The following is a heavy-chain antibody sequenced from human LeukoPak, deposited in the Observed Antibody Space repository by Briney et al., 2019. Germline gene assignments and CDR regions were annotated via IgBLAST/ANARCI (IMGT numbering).Heavy chain of an antibody. J-gene: IGHJ3*02. CDR1: GFTFSFYS. V-gene: IGHV3-48*02. CDR3: AREYSSSSGRAFDI. CDR2: ISSSSSTI. Sequence: GGSLRLSCSASGFTFSFYSMNWVRQAPGKGLEWVSYISSSSSTIYYADSAKGRFTISRDNAQNSLYLLMNSLRDEDTAVYSCAREYSSSSGRAFDIWGQGTIVTVSS. D-gene: IGHD6-6*01.